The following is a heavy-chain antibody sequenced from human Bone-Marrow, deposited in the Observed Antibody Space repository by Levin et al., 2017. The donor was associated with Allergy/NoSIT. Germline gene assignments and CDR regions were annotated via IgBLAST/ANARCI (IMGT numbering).Heavy chain of an antibody. CDR2: VSLTGDTT. CDR3: AKGPPRIRSCSGGPCYALDI. Sequence: TGGSLRLSCAASGFTFSSYAMFWVRQAPGKGLEWVSAVSLTGDTTDYADSVKGRFTISRDNSKNTLYLHMSSLKADDTAVYYCAKGPPRIRSCSGGPCYALDIWGQGTMVTVSS. J-gene: IGHJ3*02. D-gene: IGHD2-15*01. V-gene: IGHV3-23*01. CDR1: GFTFSSYA.